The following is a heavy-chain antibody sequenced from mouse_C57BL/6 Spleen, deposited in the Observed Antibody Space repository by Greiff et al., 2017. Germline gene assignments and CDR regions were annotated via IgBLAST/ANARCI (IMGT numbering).Heavy chain of an antibody. V-gene: IGHV3-6*01. D-gene: IGHD1-1*01. Sequence: EVKLQESGPGLVKPSQSLSLTCSVTGYSITSGYYWNWIRQFPGNKLEWMGYISYDGSNNYNPSLKNRISITRDTSKNQFFLKLNSVTTEDTATYYCARWPDYYGSAYAMDYWGQGTSVTVSS. CDR3: ARWPDYYGSAYAMDY. CDR1: GYSITSGYY. J-gene: IGHJ4*01. CDR2: ISYDGSN.